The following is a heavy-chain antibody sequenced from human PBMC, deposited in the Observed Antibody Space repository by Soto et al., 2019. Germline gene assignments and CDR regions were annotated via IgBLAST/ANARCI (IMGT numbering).Heavy chain of an antibody. V-gene: IGHV3-74*01. D-gene: IGHD3-10*01. Sequence: PGGSLRLSCVASEFSFSRYAMHWVRQSPGKGLVWISRIYNDGTYSDYADSVRGRFTISRDNVNDTLYLQMNNLRAEDSGLYYCTRGPRPISTGTGAYWGQGTQVTVSS. CDR3: TRGPRPISTGTGAY. CDR1: EFSFSRYA. J-gene: IGHJ4*02. CDR2: IYNDGTYS.